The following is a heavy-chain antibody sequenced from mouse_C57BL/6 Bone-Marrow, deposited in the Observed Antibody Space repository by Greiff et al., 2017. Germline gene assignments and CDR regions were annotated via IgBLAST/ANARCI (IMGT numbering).Heavy chain of an antibody. D-gene: IGHD1-1*01. J-gene: IGHJ2*01. CDR3: ARDYYGVFDY. CDR2: ISYSGST. CDR1: GYSITSGYD. Sequence: VQLKESGPGMVKPSQSLSLTCTVTGYSITSGYDWHWIRHFPGNKLEWMGYISYSGSTNYNPSLKSRISITHDTSKNHFFLKLNSVTTEDTATYYCARDYYGVFDYWGQGTTLTVSS. V-gene: IGHV3-1*01.